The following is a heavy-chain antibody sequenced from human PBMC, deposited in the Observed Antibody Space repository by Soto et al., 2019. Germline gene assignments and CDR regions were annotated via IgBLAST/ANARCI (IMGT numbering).Heavy chain of an antibody. CDR2: IIPIFGTA. CDR1: GGTFSSYA. J-gene: IGHJ6*02. D-gene: IGHD4-17*01. Sequence: SVKVSCKASGGTFSSYAISWVRQAPGQGLEWMGGIIPIFGTANYAQKFQGRVTITADESTSTAYMELSSLRSEDTAVYYCATLTTVYYYYYGMDVWGQGTTVTVSS. CDR3: ATLTTVYYYYYGMDV. V-gene: IGHV1-69*13.